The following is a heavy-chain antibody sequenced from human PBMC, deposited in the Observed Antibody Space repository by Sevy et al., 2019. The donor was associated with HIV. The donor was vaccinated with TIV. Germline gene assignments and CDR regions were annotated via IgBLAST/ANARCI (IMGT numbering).Heavy chain of an antibody. Sequence: ASVKVSCKASGYTFTSYYMHWVRQAPGQGLEWMGIINPSGGSTSYAQKFQGRVTMTRDTSTSTVYMELSSLRSEDTAVYYCARDSDNYDILTGYYPFDYWGQGTLVTASS. CDR3: ARDSDNYDILTGYYPFDY. CDR2: INPSGGST. V-gene: IGHV1-46*01. CDR1: GYTFTSYY. J-gene: IGHJ4*02. D-gene: IGHD3-9*01.